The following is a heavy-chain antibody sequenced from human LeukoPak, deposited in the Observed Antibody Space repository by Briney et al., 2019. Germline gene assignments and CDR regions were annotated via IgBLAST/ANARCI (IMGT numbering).Heavy chain of an antibody. D-gene: IGHD2-15*01. CDR1: GFSLKNVR. CDR2: ISGEPDGDPE. Sequence: GGSLRLSCAASGFSLKNVRINWVRQGPRKGLEWIGHISGEPDGDPEEYAAPVKGRFIISRDDGEDTFYLQLTNLKIEDTAVYYCTVDIVWGQGTLVTVSS. CDR3: TVDIV. J-gene: IGHJ4*02. V-gene: IGHV3-15*01.